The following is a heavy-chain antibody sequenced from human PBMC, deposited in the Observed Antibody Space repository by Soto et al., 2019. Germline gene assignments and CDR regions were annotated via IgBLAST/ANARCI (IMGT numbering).Heavy chain of an antibody. Sequence: EVQLVESGGGLVQPGGSLRLSCAASGFTFSSYWMHWVRQAPGKGLVWVSRINSGGSSTSYADYVKGRFTISRDNAKNTLYLQRNSPIAEDTAVYYCARESGDSSCYWSDYWGQGTLVTVSS. V-gene: IGHV3-74*01. CDR2: INSGGSST. CDR3: ARESGDSSCYWSDY. CDR1: GFTFSSYW. J-gene: IGHJ4*02. D-gene: IGHD3-22*01.